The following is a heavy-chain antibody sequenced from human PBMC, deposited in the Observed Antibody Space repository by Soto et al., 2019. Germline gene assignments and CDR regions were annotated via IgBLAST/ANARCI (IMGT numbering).Heavy chain of an antibody. CDR1: GYNFTGYY. CDR2: INPNSGGT. J-gene: IGHJ5*02. V-gene: IGHV1-2*04. D-gene: IGHD2-15*01. CDR3: ARGDVVVVAATLPLYP. Sequence: QVQLVQSGAEVKKPGASVKVSCKSSGYNFTGYYMHWVRQAPGQGLEWMGWINPNSGGTNSAQKFQGWVTMTRDTAISTAYMELSRLRSDDTAVYYCARGDVVVVAATLPLYPWGQGTLVTVSS.